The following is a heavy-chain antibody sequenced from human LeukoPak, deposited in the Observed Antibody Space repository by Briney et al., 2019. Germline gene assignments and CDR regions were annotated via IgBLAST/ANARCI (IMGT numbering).Heavy chain of an antibody. V-gene: IGHV4-59*01. D-gene: IGHD5-12*01. CDR1: GGSISSYY. CDR3: GRVRTGNTGSPQYFED. J-gene: IGHJ1*01. CDR2: LFYSGIT. Sequence: SSETLSLTCSVSGGSISSYYWSWIRQPPGKGLEWIGYLFYSGITNSNPSLKSRVTILADTSKNQFSLRLNSVTAADTAVYFCGRVRTGNTGSPQYFEDWCQGTLVTVS.